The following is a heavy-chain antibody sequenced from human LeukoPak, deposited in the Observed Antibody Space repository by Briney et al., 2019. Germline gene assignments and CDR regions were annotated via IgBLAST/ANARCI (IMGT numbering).Heavy chain of an antibody. V-gene: IGHV6-1*01. J-gene: IGHJ4*02. D-gene: IGHD2-21*02. CDR1: GDSVSSNSVT. CDR2: TYYRSKWHY. CDR3: SREVAYCGDDCYSAEFDY. Sequence: SQTLSLTCAISGDSVSSNSVTWNWIRQSPSRGLEWLGRTYYRSKWHYDYRGSVRSRISINPETSKNQFSPHLNSVTPEDTAVYYCSREVAYCGDDCYSAEFDYWGQGILVTVSS.